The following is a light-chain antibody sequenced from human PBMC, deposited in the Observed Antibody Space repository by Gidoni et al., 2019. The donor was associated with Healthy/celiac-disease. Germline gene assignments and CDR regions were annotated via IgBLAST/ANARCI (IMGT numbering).Light chain of an antibody. CDR2: GNR. CDR1: SSTIGAGYD. J-gene: IGLJ1*01. V-gene: IGLV1-40*01. Sequence: QSVLTPPPSVSVAPGPRATISCTGSSSTIGAGYDVHWYQQLPGTAPKLLIYGNRNRPSGVPDRCSGSKAGTTASLAITGLQAEDEADYYCQSYDSSRSARYVFGTGTKVTVL. CDR3: QSYDSSRSARYV.